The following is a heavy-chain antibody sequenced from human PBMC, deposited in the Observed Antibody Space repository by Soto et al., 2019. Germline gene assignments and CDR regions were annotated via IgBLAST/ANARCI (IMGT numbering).Heavy chain of an antibody. D-gene: IGHD1-26*01. CDR3: ARDLGPTWDRPLDY. J-gene: IGHJ4*02. CDR2: ISSSSIYI. CDR1: GFTFSSYT. V-gene: IGHV3-21*01. Sequence: EVQLVESGGGLVKPGGSLRLSCAASGFTFSSYTMNWVRQAPGKGLEWVSSISSSSIYIYYADSVKGRFTIFRDNATNSLYLQMNRLRAEDTAVYYCARDLGPTWDRPLDYWGQGTLVTVSS.